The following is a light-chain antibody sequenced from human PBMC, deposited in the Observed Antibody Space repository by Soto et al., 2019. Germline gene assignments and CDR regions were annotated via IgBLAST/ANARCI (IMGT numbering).Light chain of an antibody. Sequence: IQLTQSPSSLSASVGDRVTISCRASQDISTHLAWFAQKPGRAPQLLIYAASTLHSGVPSRFSGSGSGTDFTLTISSLQPEDFATYYCQHLNTYPITFGQGTRLDIK. CDR1: QDISTH. V-gene: IGKV1-9*01. CDR2: AAS. J-gene: IGKJ5*01. CDR3: QHLNTYPIT.